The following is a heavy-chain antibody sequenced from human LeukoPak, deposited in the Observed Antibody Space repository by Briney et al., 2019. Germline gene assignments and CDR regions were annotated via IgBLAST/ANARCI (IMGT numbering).Heavy chain of an antibody. D-gene: IGHD3-9*01. CDR1: GYTFTSYD. CDR3: ARVGDILTGYPYYFDY. Sequence: ASVKVSCKASGYTFTSYDINWVRQATGQGLEWMGWMNPNSGNTGYAQKFQGRVTMTRNTSISTAYMELRSLRSDDTAVYYCARVGDILTGYPYYFDYWGQGTLVTVSS. J-gene: IGHJ4*02. CDR2: MNPNSGNT. V-gene: IGHV1-8*01.